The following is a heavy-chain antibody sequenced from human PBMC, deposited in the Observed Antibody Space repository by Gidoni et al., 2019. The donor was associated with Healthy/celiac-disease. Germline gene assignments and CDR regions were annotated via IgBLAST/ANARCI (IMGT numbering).Heavy chain of an antibody. J-gene: IGHJ4*02. CDR3: ARDRGPWAVDY. D-gene: IGHD4-17*01. CDR2: IWYDGSNK. CDR1: GFTFSSYG. V-gene: IGHV3-33*01. Sequence: QVQLVESGGGVVQPGRSLRLSCAASGFTFSSYGMHWVRQAPGKGLEWVAVIWYDGSNKYYADSVKGRFTISRDNSKNTLYLQMNSLRAEDTAVYYCARDRGPWAVDYWGQGTLVTVSS.